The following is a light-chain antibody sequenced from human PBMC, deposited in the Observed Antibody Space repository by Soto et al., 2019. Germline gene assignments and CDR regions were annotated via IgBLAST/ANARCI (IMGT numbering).Light chain of an antibody. CDR2: GAS. CDR1: HTVSSN. Sequence: EIVMTQSPATLSVSPGERATLSCRASHTVSSNLAWYQQRPGQAPRLLIYGASTRATDIPARFSGSGSETEFTLTISSLQSEDFAVYYCQHYSNWQTWTFGQGTRVDMK. CDR3: QHYSNWQTWT. V-gene: IGKV3-15*01. J-gene: IGKJ1*01.